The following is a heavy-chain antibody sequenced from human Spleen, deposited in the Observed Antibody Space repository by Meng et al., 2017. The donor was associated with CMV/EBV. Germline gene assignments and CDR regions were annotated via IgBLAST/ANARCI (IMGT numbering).Heavy chain of an antibody. CDR3: ARANRAAAGSMYYFDY. CDR2: IYTSGST. J-gene: IGHJ4*02. V-gene: IGHV4-4*07. D-gene: IGHD6-13*01. Sequence: LQGPCPGQVKPPGTSALPCSNAGGYISSSYWSWFRRPAGKELEWIGRIYTSGSTNYNPSLKSRVTMSVDTSKNQFSLKLSSVTAADTAVYYCARANRAAAGSMYYFDYWGQGTLVTVSS. CDR1: GGYISSSY.